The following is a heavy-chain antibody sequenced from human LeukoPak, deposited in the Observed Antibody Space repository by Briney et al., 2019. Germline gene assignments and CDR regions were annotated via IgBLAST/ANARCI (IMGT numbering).Heavy chain of an antibody. CDR1: GYTFTSYD. D-gene: IGHD3-3*01. Sequence: ASVKVSCKASGYTFTSYDINWVRQATGQGLEWMGWINPNSGNTGYAQKFQGRVTMTRNTSISTASMELSSLRSEDTAVYYCARGLSGYYSLHLTYDFDYWGQGTLVTVSS. V-gene: IGHV1-8*01. CDR3: ARGLSGYYSLHLTYDFDY. J-gene: IGHJ4*02. CDR2: INPNSGNT.